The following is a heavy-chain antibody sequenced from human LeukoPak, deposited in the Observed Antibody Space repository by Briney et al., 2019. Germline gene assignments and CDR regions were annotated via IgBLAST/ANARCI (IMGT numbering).Heavy chain of an antibody. D-gene: IGHD5-18*01. CDR3: ASGYSYGSHDY. Sequence: GGSLRLSCAASGFTFSSYSMNWVRRAPGKGLEWVSSISSSSSYICYADSVKGRFTISRDNAKNSLYLQMNSLRAEDTAVYYCASGYSYGSHDYWGQGTLVTVSS. V-gene: IGHV3-21*01. CDR1: GFTFSSYS. J-gene: IGHJ4*02. CDR2: ISSSSSYI.